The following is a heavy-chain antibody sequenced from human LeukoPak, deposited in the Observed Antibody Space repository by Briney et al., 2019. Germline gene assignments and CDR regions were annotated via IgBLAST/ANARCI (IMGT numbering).Heavy chain of an antibody. D-gene: IGHD2-2*01. V-gene: IGHV4-59*01. CDR2: IYYSGST. CDR3: ARLGTCSDISCSGFDY. CDR1: GGSISNYY. J-gene: IGHJ4*02. Sequence: SETLSLTCTVSGGSISNYYWSWIRQPPGKGLEWIGYIYYSGSTIYNPSLKSRVTISVDTSKNQFSLKLSSVTAADTAVYYCARLGTCSDISCSGFDYWGQGTLVTVSS.